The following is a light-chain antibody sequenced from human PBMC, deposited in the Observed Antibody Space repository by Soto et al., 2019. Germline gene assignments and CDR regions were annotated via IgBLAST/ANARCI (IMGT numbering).Light chain of an antibody. CDR3: ISYTDRQSYL. CDR2: AVS. V-gene: IGLV2-14*03. J-gene: IGLJ1*01. CDR1: SSDIGSYNH. Sequence: QSALTQPGSVSGSPGQSSTISCSRTSSDIGSYNHVAWYQQFPGKSPKLMIYAVSDRPSGVSDRFSGSKSGITASLNISGLQTEDEAHSYCISYTDRQSYLFGTATKVTVL.